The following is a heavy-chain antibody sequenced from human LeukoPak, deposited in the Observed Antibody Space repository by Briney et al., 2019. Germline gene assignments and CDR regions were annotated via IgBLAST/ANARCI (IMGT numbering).Heavy chain of an antibody. CDR3: AKEAVAGKYHFDY. Sequence: PGRSLRLSCAASGFTFDDYAMHWVRQAPGKGLEWVSGISWNSGSIGYADSVKGRFTISRDNAKNSLYLQMNSLRAEDMASYYCAKEAVAGKYHFDYWGQGTLVTVSS. CDR1: GFTFDDYA. D-gene: IGHD6-19*01. J-gene: IGHJ4*02. V-gene: IGHV3-9*03. CDR2: ISWNSGSI.